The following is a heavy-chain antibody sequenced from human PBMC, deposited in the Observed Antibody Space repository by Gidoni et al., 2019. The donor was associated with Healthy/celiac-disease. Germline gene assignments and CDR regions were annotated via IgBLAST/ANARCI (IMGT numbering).Heavy chain of an antibody. D-gene: IGHD6-13*01. CDR1: GYTFTSYA. Sequence: QVQLVQSGAEVKKPGASVKVSCKASGYTFTSYAMHWVRQAPGQRIEWMGWINAGNGNTKYSQKFQGRVTITRDTSASTAYMELSSLRSEDTAVYYCARDQWAAAGPDPSYYYYYGMDVWGQGTTVTVSS. CDR3: ARDQWAAAGPDPSYYYYYGMDV. J-gene: IGHJ6*02. CDR2: INAGNGNT. V-gene: IGHV1-3*01.